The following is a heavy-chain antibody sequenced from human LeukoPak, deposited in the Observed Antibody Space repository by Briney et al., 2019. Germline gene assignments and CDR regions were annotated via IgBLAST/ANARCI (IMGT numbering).Heavy chain of an antibody. D-gene: IGHD2-15*01. V-gene: IGHV3-23*01. CDR2: ISGSGGNT. Sequence: GGSLRLSCAASGFTFSSYAMSWVRQAPGKGLEWISAISGSGGNTYYADSVKGRLTISRDNSKNTLFLQMNSLRVEDTAVYYRAKEDPIVSVGFDYWGQGTLVTVTS. CDR1: GFTFSSYA. J-gene: IGHJ4*02. CDR3: AKEDPIVSVGFDY.